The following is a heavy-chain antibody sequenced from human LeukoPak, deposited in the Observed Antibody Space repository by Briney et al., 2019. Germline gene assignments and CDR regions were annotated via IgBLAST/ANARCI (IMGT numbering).Heavy chain of an antibody. J-gene: IGHJ4*02. CDR3: ARGGGGDSAAPFDY. V-gene: IGHV1-46*01. Sequence: ASVKVSCKASGYTFTGYYIHWVRQAPGQGLEWMGIINPSGGSSRYAQKFQGRVTMTSDTSTSTLYMELSSLRSEDTAVYYCARGGGGDSAAPFDYWGQGTLVTVSS. D-gene: IGHD2-21*02. CDR1: GYTFTGYY. CDR2: INPSGGSS.